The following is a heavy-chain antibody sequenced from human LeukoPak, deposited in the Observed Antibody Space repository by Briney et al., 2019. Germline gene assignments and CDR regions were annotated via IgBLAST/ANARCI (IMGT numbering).Heavy chain of an antibody. CDR1: SGSISSYY. J-gene: IGHJ4*02. Sequence: PSETLSLTCTVSSGSISSYYWSWIRQPPGKGLEWIGYIYYSGSTNYNPSLKSRVTISVDTSKNQFSLKLSSVTAADTAVYYCARARDDSSSKPFDYWGQGTLVTVSS. V-gene: IGHV4-59*01. CDR2: IYYSGST. D-gene: IGHD6-6*01. CDR3: ARARDDSSSKPFDY.